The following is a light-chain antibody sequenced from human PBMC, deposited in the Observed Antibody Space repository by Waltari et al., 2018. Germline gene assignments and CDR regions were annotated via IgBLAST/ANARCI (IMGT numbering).Light chain of an antibody. V-gene: IGKV3-11*01. Sequence: MVLTQSPAILSFSPGERATLSCRASQSVGSYLGWYQQRPGQSPKILIYDAYYRSTGIPAKFSCSGSETDCTLTISSLQTEDFEVYYCQQRRNWPLPFGGGTRVQI. CDR1: QSVGSY. CDR3: QQRRNWPLP. J-gene: IGKJ4*01. CDR2: DAY.